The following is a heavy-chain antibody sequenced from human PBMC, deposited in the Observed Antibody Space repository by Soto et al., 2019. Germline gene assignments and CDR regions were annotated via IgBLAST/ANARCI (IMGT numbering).Heavy chain of an antibody. J-gene: IGHJ5*02. D-gene: IGHD2-2*03. Sequence: QVQLVQSGAEVKKPGSSVKVSCKASGGTFSSYTISWVRQAPGQGLEWMGRIIPILGIANYAQKFQGRVTITADKSTSSAYMELSSLRSEDTAVFYFARLDMLGTDPWGQGALVTVSS. CDR1: GGTFSSYT. CDR3: ARLDMLGTDP. V-gene: IGHV1-69*02. CDR2: IIPILGIA.